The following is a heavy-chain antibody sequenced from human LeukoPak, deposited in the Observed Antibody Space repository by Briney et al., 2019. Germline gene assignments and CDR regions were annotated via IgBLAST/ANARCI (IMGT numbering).Heavy chain of an antibody. D-gene: IGHD6-19*01. Sequence: GGSLSLSCAASGFTFSSYAMSWVRQAPGKGLEWVSAISGSGGSTYYADSVKGRFTIFRDNSKNTLYLQMNSLRAEDTAVYYCAKTSFREGSGRIDAFDIWGQGTMVTVSS. CDR2: ISGSGGST. CDR3: AKTSFREGSGRIDAFDI. J-gene: IGHJ3*02. CDR1: GFTFSSYA. V-gene: IGHV3-23*01.